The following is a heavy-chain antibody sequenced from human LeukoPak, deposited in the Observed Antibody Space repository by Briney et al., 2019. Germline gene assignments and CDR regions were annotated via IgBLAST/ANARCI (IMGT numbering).Heavy chain of an antibody. Sequence: GGSLRLSCAASGYTFSTYDMHWVRQATGKGVEWVATIASACDTYYAGSVKGRFTICRENVKNSVYLQMNSMSVGDTALYSCVRGGDVGFDYWGQGTLVTVYS. D-gene: IGHD3-16*01. CDR2: IASACDT. CDR3: VRGGDVGFDY. J-gene: IGHJ4*02. V-gene: IGHV3-13*01. CDR1: GYTFSTYD.